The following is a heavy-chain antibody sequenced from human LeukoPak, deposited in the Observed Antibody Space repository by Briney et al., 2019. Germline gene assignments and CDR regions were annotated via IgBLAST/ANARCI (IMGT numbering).Heavy chain of an antibody. V-gene: IGHV1-18*01. D-gene: IGHD6-19*01. CDR1: GYSFTIYG. J-gene: IGHJ4*02. Sequence: GASVKLSFKSSGYSFTIYGISWVRQAPGQGLEWMGWSSTYNGNTHYAQKLQGRVPMTTDTSTSTAYVELRSLRSDDAAVYHCARSSLEVAGSVFVYWGEGALVSV. CDR3: ARSSLEVAGSVFVY. CDR2: SSTYNGNT.